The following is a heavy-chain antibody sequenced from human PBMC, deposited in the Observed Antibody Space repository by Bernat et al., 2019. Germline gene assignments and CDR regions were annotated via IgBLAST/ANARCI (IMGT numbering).Heavy chain of an antibody. CDR2: IYYSENT. J-gene: IGHJ4*02. D-gene: IGHD2-2*01. Sequence: QVQLQESGPGLVKPSETLSLTCTVSGGSISRNYWSWIRQPPGKGLECIGYIYYSENTNHNPSLKSRVSMSLDTSKNQFSLKLSSVTAADTAVYYCARLFYCGSGSCYYFDSWGQGTLVTVSS. V-gene: IGHV4-59*01. CDR3: ARLFYCGSGSCYYFDS. CDR1: GGSISRNY.